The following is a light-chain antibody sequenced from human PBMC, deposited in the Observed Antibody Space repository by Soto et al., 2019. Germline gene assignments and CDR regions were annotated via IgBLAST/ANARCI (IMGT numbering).Light chain of an antibody. CDR1: QDISNY. CDR2: DAS. J-gene: IGKJ2*01. Sequence: DIQMTQSPSSLSASVGDRVTITCQASQDISNYLNWYKQKPGKAPKLLIYDASNLETEVPSRFSGSASGTDFTFTISSLQPEDNATYYCQQYDNPPPYSFGQGTKLEIK. V-gene: IGKV1-33*01. CDR3: QQYDNPPPYS.